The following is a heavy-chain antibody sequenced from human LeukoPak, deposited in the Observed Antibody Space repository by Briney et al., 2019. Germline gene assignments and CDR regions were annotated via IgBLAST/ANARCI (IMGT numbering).Heavy chain of an antibody. CDR1: GVSFRGYY. D-gene: IGHD4-17*01. J-gene: IGHJ4*02. Sequence: SETLSLTCAVYGVSFRGYYWSWIRQPPGKGLEWIGEINHSGSTNYNPSLKSRVTISVDTSKNQFSLKLSSVTAADTAVYSCARGRYGDYERYFDYWGQGTLVTVSS. CDR2: INHSGST. V-gene: IGHV4-34*01. CDR3: ARGRYGDYERYFDY.